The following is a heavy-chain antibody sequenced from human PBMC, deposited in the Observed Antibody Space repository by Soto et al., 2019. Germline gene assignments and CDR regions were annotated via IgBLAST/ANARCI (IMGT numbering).Heavy chain of an antibody. V-gene: IGHV4-31*03. D-gene: IGHD5-12*01. J-gene: IGHJ4*02. CDR1: GGSLGRGGYY. CDR3: ARDTQRGYSGYFDS. Sequence: QVQLQESGPGLVKPSQTLSLSCTVSGGSLGRGGYYWSWIRQHQGKGLEWIGFIYYSGSTYYNPSLKSRVTISVDTSQNQFSLKLSSVTAADTAVYYCARDTQRGYSGYFDSWGQGTLVTVSS. CDR2: IYYSGST.